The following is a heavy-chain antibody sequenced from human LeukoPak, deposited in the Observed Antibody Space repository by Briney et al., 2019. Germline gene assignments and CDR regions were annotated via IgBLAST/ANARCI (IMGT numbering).Heavy chain of an antibody. CDR1: GGSISSYY. D-gene: IGHD1-1*01. CDR3: ARDPRGGTSGDHWFDP. Sequence: SETLSLTCTVSGGSISSYYWSWIRQPPGKGLEWIGYIYYSGSTNYNPSLKSRLTISVDTSKNQFSLKLNSATAADTAVYSCARDPRGGTSGDHWFDPWGQGTLVTVSS. J-gene: IGHJ5*02. V-gene: IGHV4-59*01. CDR2: IYYSGST.